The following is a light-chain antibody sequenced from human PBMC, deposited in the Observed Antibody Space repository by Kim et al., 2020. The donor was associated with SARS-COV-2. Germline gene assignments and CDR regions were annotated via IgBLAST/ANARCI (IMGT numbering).Light chain of an antibody. CDR2: YNSDLDK. V-gene: IGLV5-45*03. J-gene: IGLJ2*01. CDR1: SGINVGAYR. CDR3: MIWHNSAVV. Sequence: QPVLTQPSSLSASPGTSASLTCTLRSGINVGAYRIYWYQRKPGSPPQYLLRYNSDLDKQQGSGVPSRFSGSKDASANAGILLISGLQSEDEADYYCMIWHNSAVVFGGGTQLTV.